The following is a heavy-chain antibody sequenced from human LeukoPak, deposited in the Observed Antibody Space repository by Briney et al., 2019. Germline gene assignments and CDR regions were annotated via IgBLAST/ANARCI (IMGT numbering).Heavy chain of an antibody. CDR1: GGTFSSYA. Sequence: VASVKVSCKASGGTFSSYAISWVRQAPGQGLEWMGRIIPILGIANYTQKFQGRVTITADKSTSTAYMELSSLRSEDTAVYYCAGYSSGWFFDYWGQGTLVTVSS. CDR2: IIPILGIA. V-gene: IGHV1-69*04. CDR3: AGYSSGWFFDY. D-gene: IGHD6-19*01. J-gene: IGHJ4*02.